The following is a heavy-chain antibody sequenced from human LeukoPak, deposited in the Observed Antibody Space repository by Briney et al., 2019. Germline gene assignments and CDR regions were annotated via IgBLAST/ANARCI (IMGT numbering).Heavy chain of an antibody. V-gene: IGHV4-39*01. D-gene: IGHD4-17*01. CDR2: IYYSGST. J-gene: IGHJ4*02. CDR3: ARPYGAAGLD. CDR1: GVSISSSSYY. Sequence: PSETLSLTCTVSGVSISSSSYYWGWIRQPPGKGLEWIGSIYYSGSTYYNPSLKSRVTISVDTSKNQFSLKLSSVTAADTAVYYCARPYGAAGLDWGQGTLVTVSS.